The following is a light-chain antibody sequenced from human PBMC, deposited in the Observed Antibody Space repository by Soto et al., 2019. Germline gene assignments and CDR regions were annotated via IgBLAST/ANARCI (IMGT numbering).Light chain of an antibody. CDR2: AAS. J-gene: IGKJ5*01. Sequence: AVRMTQSPSALSASTGDRVTITCRASQGISSYLAWYQQKPGKAPKLLIYAASTLQSGVPSRFSGSGSGTDFTLTMVCLQSEDFATDYCQQDYIYPITFGQGTRLEIK. CDR1: QGISSY. V-gene: IGKV1-8*01. CDR3: QQDYIYPIT.